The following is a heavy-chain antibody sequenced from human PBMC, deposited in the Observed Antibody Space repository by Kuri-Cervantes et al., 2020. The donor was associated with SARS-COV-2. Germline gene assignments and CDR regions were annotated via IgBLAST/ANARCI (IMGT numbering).Heavy chain of an antibody. CDR3: ARDASYSGSYGSFQH. Sequence: GESLKISCAASGFTFSSYSMNWVRQAPGKGLEYVSAISSNGGSTYYADSVKGRFTISRDNSKNTLYLQMNTLKTEDTAVFYCARDASYSGSYGSFQHWGQGTPVTVSS. CDR1: GFTFSSYS. CDR2: ISSNGGST. J-gene: IGHJ1*01. D-gene: IGHD1-26*01. V-gene: IGHV3-64*04.